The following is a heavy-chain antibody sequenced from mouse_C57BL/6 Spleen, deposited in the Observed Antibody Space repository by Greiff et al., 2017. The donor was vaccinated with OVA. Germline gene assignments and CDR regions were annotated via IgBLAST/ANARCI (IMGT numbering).Heavy chain of an antibody. CDR2: SRNKANDYTT. Sequence: EVKLMESGGGLVQSGRSLRLSCATSGFTFSDFYMEWVRQAPGKGLEWIAASRNKANDYTTEYSASVKGRFIVSRDTSQSILYLQMNALRAEDTAIYYCARDAPYYYGSSAMDYWGQGTSVTVSS. CDR3: ARDAPYYYGSSAMDY. J-gene: IGHJ4*01. D-gene: IGHD1-1*01. V-gene: IGHV7-1*01. CDR1: GFTFSDFY.